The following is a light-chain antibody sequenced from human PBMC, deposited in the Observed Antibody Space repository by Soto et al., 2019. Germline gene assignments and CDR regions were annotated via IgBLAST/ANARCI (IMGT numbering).Light chain of an antibody. CDR3: SSYSSSSTLLYV. CDR1: SSDVGGYNY. V-gene: IGLV2-14*03. Sequence: QSALTQPASVSGSPGQSITISCTGTSSDVGGYNYVSWYQHHPGKAPKLMIYDVSNRPSGVSNRFSGSKSGNTASLTISGLQAEDEVDSYYSSYSSSSTLLYVFGAGTKLTVL. J-gene: IGLJ1*01. CDR2: DVS.